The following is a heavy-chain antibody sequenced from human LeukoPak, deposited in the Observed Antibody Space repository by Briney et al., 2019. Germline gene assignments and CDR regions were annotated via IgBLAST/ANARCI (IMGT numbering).Heavy chain of an antibody. J-gene: IGHJ6*03. Sequence: SETLSLTCAVYGGSFSGYYWTWIRQPPGKGLELIGEINHSGSTNYNPSLKSRVTISVDTSKNQFSLKLSSVTAADTAVYYCARGYSSSWTPIYYYYYMDVWGKGTTVTVSS. D-gene: IGHD6-13*01. V-gene: IGHV4-34*01. CDR3: ARGYSSSWTPIYYYYYMDV. CDR1: GGSFSGYY. CDR2: INHSGST.